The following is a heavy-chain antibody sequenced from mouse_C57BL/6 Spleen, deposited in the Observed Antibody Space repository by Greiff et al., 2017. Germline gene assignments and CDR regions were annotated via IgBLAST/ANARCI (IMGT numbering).Heavy chain of an antibody. J-gene: IGHJ4*01. V-gene: IGHV1-50*01. Sequence: QVQLQQPGAELVKPGASVKLSCKASGYTFTSYWMQWVKQRPGQGLEWIGEIDPSDSYTNYNQKFKGKATLTVDTSSSTAYMQLSSLTSEDSAVYYCARKRMDYYGRAMDYWGQGTSVTVSS. CDR2: IDPSDSYT. CDR3: ARKRMDYYGRAMDY. D-gene: IGHD1-1*01. CDR1: GYTFTSYW.